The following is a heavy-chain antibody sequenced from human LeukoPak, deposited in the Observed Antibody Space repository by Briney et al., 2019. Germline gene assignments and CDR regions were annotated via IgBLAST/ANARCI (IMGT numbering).Heavy chain of an antibody. Sequence: SETLSLTCTVSGGSISSFYWTWIRQPPGKGLEWIGYIYYSGSTNYNPSLKSRVTISVDTSKNQFSLKLNSVTAADTAVYYCARDLGTRYYDSSGTDAFDIWGQGTMVTVSS. V-gene: IGHV4-59*01. J-gene: IGHJ3*02. CDR2: IYYSGST. D-gene: IGHD3-22*01. CDR1: GGSISSFY. CDR3: ARDLGTRYYDSSGTDAFDI.